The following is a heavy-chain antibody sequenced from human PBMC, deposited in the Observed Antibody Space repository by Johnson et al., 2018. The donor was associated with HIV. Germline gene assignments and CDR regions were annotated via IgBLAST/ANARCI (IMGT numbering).Heavy chain of an antibody. Sequence: QVQLMESGGGVVQPGRSLRLSCAASGFTFSSYPMHWVRQAPDKGLEWVALMSYDGSNKYYADSVKGRFTISRDNSKNTLYLQINSLRAEDTAVYYCTRVGRGLGTEDAFDIWGQGTMVTVSS. CDR3: TRVGRGLGTEDAFDI. CDR2: MSYDGSNK. J-gene: IGHJ3*02. V-gene: IGHV3-30-3*01. CDR1: GFTFSSYP. D-gene: IGHD1-14*01.